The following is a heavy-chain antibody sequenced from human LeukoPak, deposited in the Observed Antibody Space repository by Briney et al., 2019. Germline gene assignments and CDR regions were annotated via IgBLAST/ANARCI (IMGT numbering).Heavy chain of an antibody. CDR1: GDSISSYY. V-gene: IGHV4-59*08. CDR3: ARREYGLFDY. D-gene: IGHD2/OR15-2a*01. J-gene: IGHJ4*02. Sequence: SETLSLTCTVSGDSISSYYWSWIRQPPGKGLEWIGYIYYSGSTNYNPSLKSRVTISVDTSKNQFSLKLSSVTAADTAVYYCARREYGLFDYWGQGTLVTVSS. CDR2: IYYSGST.